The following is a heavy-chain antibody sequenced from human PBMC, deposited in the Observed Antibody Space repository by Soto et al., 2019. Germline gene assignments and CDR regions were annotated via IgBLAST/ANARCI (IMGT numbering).Heavy chain of an antibody. V-gene: IGHV3-21*01. D-gene: IGHD5-12*01. CDR1: GFTFSSYS. J-gene: IGHJ6*02. CDR3: TRYGQLDYYYYYYGMDV. Sequence: EVQLVESGGGLVKPGGSMRLSCAASGFTFSSYSMNWVRQAPGKGLEWVSSISSSSSYIYYADSVKGRFTISRDNAKNSLYLQMNSLRSEDTDVYYCTRYGQLDYYYYYYGMDVWGQVTTVTVSS. CDR2: ISSSSSYI.